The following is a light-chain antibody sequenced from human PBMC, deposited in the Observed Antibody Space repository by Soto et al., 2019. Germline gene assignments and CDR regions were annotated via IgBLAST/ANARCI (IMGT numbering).Light chain of an antibody. Sequence: EIVLTQSPGTLSLSPGERATLSCRASLSVSSSYLAWYQQKPGQAPRLLIYGASSRATGIPDRFSGSGSGTDFTLTISRLEPEDFAVYYCQQYGSSPPTTFGQGTKV. CDR1: LSVSSSY. J-gene: IGKJ1*01. CDR2: GAS. V-gene: IGKV3-20*01. CDR3: QQYGSSPPTT.